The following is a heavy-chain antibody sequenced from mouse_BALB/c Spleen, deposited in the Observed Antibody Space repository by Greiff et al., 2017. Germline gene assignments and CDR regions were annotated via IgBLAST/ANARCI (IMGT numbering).Heavy chain of an antibody. CDR3: AREGAYYRYLAWFAY. CDR2: ISDGGSYT. J-gene: IGHJ3*01. V-gene: IGHV5-4*02. D-gene: IGHD2-14*01. CDR1: GFTFSDYY. Sequence: EVKLEESGGGLVKPGGSLKLSCAASGFTFSDYYMYWVRQTPEKRLEWVATISDGGSYTYYPDSVKGRFTISRDNAKNNLYLQMSSLKSEDTAMYYCAREGAYYRYLAWFAYWGQGTLVTVSA.